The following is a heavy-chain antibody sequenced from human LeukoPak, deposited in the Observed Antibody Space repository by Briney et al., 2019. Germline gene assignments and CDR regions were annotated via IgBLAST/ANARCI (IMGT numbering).Heavy chain of an antibody. CDR3: ARGGYSYGAEGDY. Sequence: ASMKVSCKASGYTFTSYDINWVRQATGQGLEWMGWMNPNSGNTNYAQKLQGRVTMTTDTSTSTAYMELRSLRSDDTAVYYCARGGYSYGAEGDYWGQGTLVTVSS. V-gene: IGHV1-8*01. CDR2: MNPNSGNT. J-gene: IGHJ4*02. CDR1: GYTFTSYD. D-gene: IGHD5-18*01.